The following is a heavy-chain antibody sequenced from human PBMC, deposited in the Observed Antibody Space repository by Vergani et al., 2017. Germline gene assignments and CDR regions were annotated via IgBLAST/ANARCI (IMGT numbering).Heavy chain of an antibody. D-gene: IGHD1-20*01. J-gene: IGHJ4*02. Sequence: EVQLVESGGGLVQPGRSLRLSCAASGFTFDDYAMDWVRQAPGKGLEWGSGISWNSGSIGYADSVKGRFTISRDNAKNSLYLQMNSLRAEHTALYYCAKELTGAFDYWSQGTLVTVSS. CDR2: ISWNSGSI. CDR1: GFTFDDYA. CDR3: AKELTGAFDY. V-gene: IGHV3-9*01.